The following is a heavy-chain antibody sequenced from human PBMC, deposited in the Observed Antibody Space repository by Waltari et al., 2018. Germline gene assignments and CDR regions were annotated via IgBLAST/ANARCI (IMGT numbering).Heavy chain of an antibody. J-gene: IGHJ6*03. CDR2: IHSSGST. CDR1: GGSITTYY. Sequence: QVQLQESGPGLVKPSETLSLTCTVSGGSITTYYWSWIRQSPGKGLEWIGYIHSSGSTNYNPSLKSRVTISVDTSMNQFSLTLSSVTAADTAVYYCARGGNVSGRDRRLYYYMGVWGKGTTVTVSS. CDR3: ARGGNVSGRDRRLYYYMGV. V-gene: IGHV4-4*09. D-gene: IGHD3-16*02.